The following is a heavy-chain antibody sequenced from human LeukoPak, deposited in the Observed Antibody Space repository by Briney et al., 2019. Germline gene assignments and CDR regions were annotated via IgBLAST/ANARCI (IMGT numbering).Heavy chain of an antibody. Sequence: SQTLSLTCTVSGGSISSGDYYWSWIRQPPGEGLEWIGYIYYSGSTYYNPSLKSRVTISADTSKNLFSLKLTSVTAADTAVYYCARGVEGYDLHYWGQGTLVTVSS. D-gene: IGHD5-12*01. V-gene: IGHV4-30-4*01. J-gene: IGHJ4*02. CDR1: GGSISSGDYY. CDR3: ARGVEGYDLHY. CDR2: IYYSGST.